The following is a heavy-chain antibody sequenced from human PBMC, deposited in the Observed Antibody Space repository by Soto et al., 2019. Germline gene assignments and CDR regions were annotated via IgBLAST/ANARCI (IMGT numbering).Heavy chain of an antibody. V-gene: IGHV5-51*01. CDR2: IYPGDSDT. D-gene: IGHD5-12*01. CDR1: GYSFTSYW. Sequence: PGESLKISCHCSGYSFTSYWIGWVRQMPGKGLEWMGIIYPGDSDTRYSPSFQGQVTISADKSISTAYLQWSSLKASETAMYYCERRRGYSGYASVVDYWGQGTLVTVSS. CDR3: ERRRGYSGYASVVDY. J-gene: IGHJ4*02.